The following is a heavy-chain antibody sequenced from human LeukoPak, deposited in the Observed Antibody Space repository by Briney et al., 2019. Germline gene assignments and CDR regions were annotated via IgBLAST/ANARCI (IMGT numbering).Heavy chain of an antibody. CDR1: GGTFSSYA. CDR2: FDPEDGET. CDR3: ATSLGWQQLVVGYYYGMDV. Sequence: ASVNVSCKASGGTFSSYAISWVRQAPGKGLEWMGGFDPEDGETIYAQKFQGRVTMTEDTSTDTAYMELSSLRSEDTAVYYCATSLGWQQLVVGYYYGMDVWGQGTTVTVSS. D-gene: IGHD6-13*01. V-gene: IGHV1-24*01. J-gene: IGHJ6*02.